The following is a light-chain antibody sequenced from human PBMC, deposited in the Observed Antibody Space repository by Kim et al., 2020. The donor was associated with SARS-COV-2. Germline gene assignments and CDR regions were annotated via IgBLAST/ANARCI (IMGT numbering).Light chain of an antibody. V-gene: IGKV1-27*01. J-gene: IGKJ1*01. Sequence: DIQMTQSPSSLSASVGDGVTITCRASQGISNYLAWYQQKPGRVPRVLIYSASTLLTGVPSRFSGSRSGTDFTLTISSVQPEDVATYYCQKYDSAPWTFGQGTKVEIK. CDR2: SAS. CDR3: QKYDSAPWT. CDR1: QGISNY.